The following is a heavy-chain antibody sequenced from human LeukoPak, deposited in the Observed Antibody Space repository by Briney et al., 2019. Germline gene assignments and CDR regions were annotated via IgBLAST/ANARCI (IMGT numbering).Heavy chain of an antibody. CDR3: ARDPGYCSGASCYNWFDP. V-gene: IGHV1-69*13. CDR1: GGTFSTYA. J-gene: IGHJ5*02. Sequence: ASVKVSCKASGGTFSTYAFSWVRQAPGQGLEWMGGIIPIFGTANYAQKFQGRVTITADESTSTAYMELSSLRSEDTAVYYCARDPGYCSGASCYNWFDPWGQGTLVTVSS. D-gene: IGHD2-15*01. CDR2: IIPIFGTA.